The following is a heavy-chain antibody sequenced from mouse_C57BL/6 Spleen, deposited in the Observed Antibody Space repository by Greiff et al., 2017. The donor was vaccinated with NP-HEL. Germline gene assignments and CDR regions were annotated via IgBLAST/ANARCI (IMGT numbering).Heavy chain of an antibody. CDR2: IHPNSGST. D-gene: IGHD2-4*01. V-gene: IGHV1-64*01. CDR3: ARSYYDYDGTVYAMDY. J-gene: IGHJ4*01. CDR1: GYTFTSYW. Sequence: VQLQQSGAELVKPGASVKLSCKASGYTFTSYWMHWVKQRPGQGLEWIGMIHPNSGSTNYNEKFKSKATLTVDKSSSTAYMQLSSLTSEDSAVYYCARSYYDYDGTVYAMDYWGQGTSVTVSS.